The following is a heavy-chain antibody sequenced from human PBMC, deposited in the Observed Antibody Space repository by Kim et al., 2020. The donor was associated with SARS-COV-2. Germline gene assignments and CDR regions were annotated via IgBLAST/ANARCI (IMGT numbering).Heavy chain of an antibody. Sequence: ASVKVSCKASGYTFTSYTMHWMRQAPGQRLEWMGWIIAGNGNTKLSQKFQGRVTITRDTSATTAYMELSSLRSEDTAVYYCARGYGGSHFDYWGQGTLVT. CDR3: ARGYGGSHFDY. V-gene: IGHV1-3*01. D-gene: IGHD1-26*01. CDR1: GYTFTSYT. CDR2: IIAGNGNT. J-gene: IGHJ4*02.